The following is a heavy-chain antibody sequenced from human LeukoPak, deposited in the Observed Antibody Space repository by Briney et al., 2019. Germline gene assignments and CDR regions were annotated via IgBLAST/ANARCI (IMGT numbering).Heavy chain of an antibody. CDR2: IKQDGSEK. D-gene: IGHD3-10*01. J-gene: IGHJ6*03. CDR3: ARAASSHYYGPLGGYYYMDV. V-gene: IGHV3-7*01. Sequence: GGSLRLSCAASGFTFSSYWMSWVRQAPGKGLEWVANIKQDGSEKYYVDSVKGRFTISRDNAKNSLYLQMNSLRAEDTAVYYCARAASSHYYGPLGGYYYMDVWGKGTTVTVSS. CDR1: GFTFSSYW.